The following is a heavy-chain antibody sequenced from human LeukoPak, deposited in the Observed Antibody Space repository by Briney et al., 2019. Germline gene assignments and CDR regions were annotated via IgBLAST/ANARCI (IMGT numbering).Heavy chain of an antibody. CDR3: ARLETNWFDP. J-gene: IGHJ5*02. V-gene: IGHV4-59*01. Sequence: PSETLSLTCTVSGGSISSYYWSWIRQPPGKGLEWIGYIYYSGSTNYNPSLKSRVTISVDTSKNQFSLKLSSVTAADTAVYYCARLETNWFDPWGQGTLVTVSS. CDR1: GGSISSYY. CDR2: IYYSGST. D-gene: IGHD3-16*01.